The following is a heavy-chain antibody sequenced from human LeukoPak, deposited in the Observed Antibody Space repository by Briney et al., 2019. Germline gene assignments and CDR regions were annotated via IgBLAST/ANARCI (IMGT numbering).Heavy chain of an antibody. D-gene: IGHD3-10*01. CDR2: ISYDGSNK. CDR3: AKFQGHYGDSEYYFDS. J-gene: IGHJ4*02. Sequence: PGGSLRLSCAASGFTFSSYGMHWVRQAPGKGLEWVAVISYDGSNKYYADSVKGQFTISRDNAKNSLYLQMNSLRAEDTAAYFCAKFQGHYGDSEYYFDSWGQGALVTVSS. CDR1: GFTFSSYG. V-gene: IGHV3-30*18.